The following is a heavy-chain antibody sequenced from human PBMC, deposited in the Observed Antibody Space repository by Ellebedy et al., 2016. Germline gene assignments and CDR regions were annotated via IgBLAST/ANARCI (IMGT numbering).Heavy chain of an antibody. Sequence: SETLSLTCTVSGGFISSHYWSWIRQPPGKGLEWIGYIYYSGSTNYNPSLNSRVTISLDTSKNQFFLKLSSVPVAGTAVYYCARDGGSSEMAYFGYWGQGTLVIASS. CDR2: IYYSGST. CDR3: ARDGGSSEMAYFGY. D-gene: IGHD5-24*01. CDR1: GGFISSHY. J-gene: IGHJ4*02. V-gene: IGHV4-59*11.